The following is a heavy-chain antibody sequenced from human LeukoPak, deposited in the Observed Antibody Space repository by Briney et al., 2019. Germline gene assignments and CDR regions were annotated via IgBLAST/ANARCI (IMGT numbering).Heavy chain of an antibody. CDR2: IIPNFGTA. CDR1: GCTFSSYS. CDR3: ALRVYYYGSGSYYNPFDY. D-gene: IGHD3-10*01. Sequence: GSSVKVSCKASGCTFSSYSMSWVRQAPGQGLEWMGGIIPNFGTANYEQKFQGRVTITADEYTSTAYMELSSLRSEETAVYYGALRVYYYGSGSYYNPFDYWGQGTLVTVSS. J-gene: IGHJ4*02. V-gene: IGHV1-69*01.